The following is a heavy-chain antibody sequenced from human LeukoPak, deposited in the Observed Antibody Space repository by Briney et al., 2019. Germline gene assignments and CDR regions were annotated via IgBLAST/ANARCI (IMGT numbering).Heavy chain of an antibody. CDR2: ISSSSSYI. V-gene: IGHV3-21*01. D-gene: IGHD4-17*01. CDR1: GFTFSSYS. J-gene: IGHJ5*02. Sequence: GGSLRLSYAASGFTFSSYSMNWVRQAPGKGLEWVSSISSSSSYIYYADSVKGRFTISRDNAKNSLYLQMNSLRAEDTAVYYCARVEGNYGDYIRPLNWFDPWGQGTLVTVSS. CDR3: ARVEGNYGDYIRPLNWFDP.